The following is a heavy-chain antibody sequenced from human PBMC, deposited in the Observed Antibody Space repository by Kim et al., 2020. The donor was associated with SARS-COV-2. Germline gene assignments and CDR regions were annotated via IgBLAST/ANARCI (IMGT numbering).Heavy chain of an antibody. J-gene: IGHJ2*01. D-gene: IGHD6-19*01. CDR1: GDSVSSNSAA. Sequence: SQTLSLTCAISGDSVSSNSAAWNWIRQSPSRGLEWLGRTYYRSKWYNDYAVSVKSRITINPDTSKNQFSLQLNSVTPEDTAVYYCARVLPVGGWYYDDGYFDLWGRGTLVTVSS. V-gene: IGHV6-1*01. CDR2: TYYRSKWYN. CDR3: ARVLPVGGWYYDDGYFDL.